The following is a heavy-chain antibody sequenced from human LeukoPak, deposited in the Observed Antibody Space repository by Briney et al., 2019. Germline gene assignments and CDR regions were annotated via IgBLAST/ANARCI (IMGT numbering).Heavy chain of an antibody. Sequence: PGGSLRLSCAASGFTFSDYGMHWVRQAPGKGLEWVASIKQDGSAKYYVDSVKGRFTISRDIATKSLFLQMNSLRAEDTAIYYCTRPLRTRSTTWFDFWGQGTLVTVSS. V-gene: IGHV3-7*01. J-gene: IGHJ4*02. CDR3: TRPLRTRSTTWFDF. D-gene: IGHD2-2*01. CDR2: IKQDGSAK. CDR1: GFTFSDYG.